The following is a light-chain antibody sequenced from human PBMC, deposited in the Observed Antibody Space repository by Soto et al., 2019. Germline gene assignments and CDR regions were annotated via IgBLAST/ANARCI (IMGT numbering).Light chain of an antibody. CDR1: QSVSSY. CDR2: DAS. V-gene: IGKV3-11*01. Sequence: EIVLTQSSATLSLSPGERATLSCMASQSVSSYLAWYQQKPGQAPRLLIYDASNRATGIPARFSGSGSGTDFTLTISSLEPEDFAVYYCQQRSNWPLITFGQGTRLEIK. CDR3: QQRSNWPLIT. J-gene: IGKJ5*01.